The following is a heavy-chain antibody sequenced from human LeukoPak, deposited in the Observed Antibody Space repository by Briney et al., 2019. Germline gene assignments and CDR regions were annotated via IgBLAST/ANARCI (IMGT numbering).Heavy chain of an antibody. V-gene: IGHV1-18*01. CDR2: ISGYNGNT. J-gene: IGHJ1*01. CDR1: GYTFTSYG. D-gene: IGHD6-13*01. Sequence: GASVKVSCKASGYTFTSYGISWVRQAPGQGLEWMGWISGYNGNTNYAQKLQGRVTMTTDTSTSTVYMELRSLRSDDTAVYYCARDFGSSSHRDTFQHWGQGTLVTVSS. CDR3: ARDFGSSSHRDTFQH.